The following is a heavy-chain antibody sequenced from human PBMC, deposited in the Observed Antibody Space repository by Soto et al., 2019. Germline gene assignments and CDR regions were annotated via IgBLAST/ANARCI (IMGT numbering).Heavy chain of an antibody. CDR3: ASGRRIAVAGTFDYYGMDV. D-gene: IGHD6-19*01. CDR1: GFTFSSYG. CDR2: ISYDGSNK. J-gene: IGHJ6*02. Sequence: PGGSLRLSCAASGFTFSSYGMHWVRQAPGKGLEWVAVISYDGSNKYYADSVKGRFTISRDNSKNTLYLQMNSLRAEDTAVYYCASGRRIAVAGTFDYYGMDVWGQGTTVTVSS. V-gene: IGHV3-30*03.